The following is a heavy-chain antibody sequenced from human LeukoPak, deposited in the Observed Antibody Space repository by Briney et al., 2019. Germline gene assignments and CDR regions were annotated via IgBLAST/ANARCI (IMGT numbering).Heavy chain of an antibody. J-gene: IGHJ4*02. CDR2: ISSSGSTI. D-gene: IGHD4-23*01. V-gene: IGHV3-48*03. CDR1: GFTFSSYE. CDR3: ASVINGGNSPTDY. Sequence: PGGSLRLSCAASGFTFSSYEMNWVRQAPGKGLEWVSYISSSGSTIYYAESVKGRFTISRDNAKNSLYLQMNSLRAEDTAVYYCASVINGGNSPTDYWGQGTLVTVSS.